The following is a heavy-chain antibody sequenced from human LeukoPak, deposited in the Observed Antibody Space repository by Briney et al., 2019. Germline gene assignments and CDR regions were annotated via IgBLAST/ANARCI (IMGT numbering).Heavy chain of an antibody. CDR1: GYSFTSYW. V-gene: IGHV5-51*04. CDR2: IYPGESDT. CDR3: ASWYDSSGYFYGSGAFDI. Sequence: GESLKISCKGSGYSFTSYWIGWVRQIPGKGLEWMGIIYPGESDTRYSPSFQGQVTISAYKPITTAYLQWSSLKASDTAMYYCASWYDSSGYFYGSGAFDIWGQGTMVTVSS. D-gene: IGHD3-22*01. J-gene: IGHJ3*02.